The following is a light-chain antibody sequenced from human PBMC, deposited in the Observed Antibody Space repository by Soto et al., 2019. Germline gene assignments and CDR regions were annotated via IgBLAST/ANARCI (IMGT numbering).Light chain of an antibody. J-gene: IGLJ1*01. CDR2: DVS. CDR1: SSDVGSVYNY. V-gene: IGLV2-14*03. Sequence: QSALTQPASVSGSPGQSITISCTGTSSDVGSVYNYVSWYQQHPGKAPKLMIYDVSNRPSGVSDRFSGSKSGNTASLIISGLQAEDEADYYCCSFTTTSTYVFGTGT. CDR3: CSFTTTSTYV.